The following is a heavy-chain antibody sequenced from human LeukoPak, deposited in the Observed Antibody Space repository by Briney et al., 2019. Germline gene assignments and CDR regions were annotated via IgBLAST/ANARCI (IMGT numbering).Heavy chain of an antibody. CDR3: AKWGDYDILTGYYDSDY. CDR1: GFTFSNYA. CDR2: IVGSGGST. Sequence: GASLGLSCAASGFTFSNYAMSWVRQAPGKGLEWVSAIVGSGGSTYYADSVKGRFTISRDNPENTLYLQMNSLRAEDTAVYYCAKWGDYDILTGYYDSDYWGQGTLVTVSS. J-gene: IGHJ4*02. D-gene: IGHD3-9*01. V-gene: IGHV3-23*01.